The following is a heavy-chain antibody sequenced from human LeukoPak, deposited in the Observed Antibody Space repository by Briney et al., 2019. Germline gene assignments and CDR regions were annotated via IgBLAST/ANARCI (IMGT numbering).Heavy chain of an antibody. V-gene: IGHV4-39*01. CDR1: GGSISSSSYY. Sequence: SETLSLTCTVSGGSISSSSYYWGWIRQPPGKGLEWIGSIYYSGSTYYNPSLKSRVTISVDTSKNQFSLKLSSVTAADTAVYYCASYSGDSVSGYFDYGGQGPLVTV. J-gene: IGHJ4*02. CDR3: ASYSGDSVSGYFDY. CDR2: IYYSGST. D-gene: IGHD4-17*01.